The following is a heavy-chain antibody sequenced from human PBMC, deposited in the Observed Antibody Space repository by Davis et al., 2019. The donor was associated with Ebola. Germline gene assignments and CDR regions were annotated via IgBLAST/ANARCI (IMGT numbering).Heavy chain of an antibody. J-gene: IGHJ4*02. CDR3: ARGEAAGSGDNV. D-gene: IGHD6-13*01. CDR2: INSDGSST. CDR1: GFTFSSYW. V-gene: IGHV3-74*01. Sequence: GESLKISCAASGFTFSSYWMHWVRQAPGKGLVWVSRINSDGSSTSYADSVKGRFTISGDNAKNTLYLQMNSLRAEDTAVYYCARGEAAGSGDNVWGQGTLVTVSS.